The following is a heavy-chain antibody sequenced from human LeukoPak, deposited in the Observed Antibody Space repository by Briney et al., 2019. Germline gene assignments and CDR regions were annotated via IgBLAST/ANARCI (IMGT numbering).Heavy chain of an antibody. CDR2: IWYDGSNK. Sequence: GRSLRLSCAASGFTFSSYGMHWVRQAPGRGLEWVAVIWYDGSNKYYADSVKGRFTIPRDNSKNTLYLQMNSLRAEDTAVYYCAKTVVRGVSYYFDYWGQGTLVTVSS. CDR3: AKTVVRGVSYYFDY. D-gene: IGHD3-10*01. CDR1: GFTFSSYG. J-gene: IGHJ4*02. V-gene: IGHV3-33*06.